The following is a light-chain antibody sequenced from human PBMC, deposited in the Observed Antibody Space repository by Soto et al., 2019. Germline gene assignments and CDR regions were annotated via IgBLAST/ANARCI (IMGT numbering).Light chain of an antibody. Sequence: QSALAQPASVSGSPGQSITFSCTGSSSDVGTFNLVSWYQQRPGKAPKLIIYEVDKRPSGVSIRFSGSKSGNTASLTISGLQAEDEADYYCCSYATNRWVFGGGTKVTVL. CDR2: EVD. CDR1: SSDVGTFNL. V-gene: IGLV2-23*02. J-gene: IGLJ3*02. CDR3: CSYATNRWV.